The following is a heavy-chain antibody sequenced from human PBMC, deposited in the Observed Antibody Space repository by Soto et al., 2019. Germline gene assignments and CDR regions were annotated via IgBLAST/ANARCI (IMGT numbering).Heavy chain of an antibody. D-gene: IGHD2-8*01. J-gene: IGHJ4*02. V-gene: IGHV3-64D*09. CDR2: ISSNGGST. CDR1: GGSISSSN. Sequence: ETLSLTCAVSGGSISSSNWWSWVRQPPGKGLEYVSAISSNGGSTYYADSVKGRFTISRDNSKNTLYLQMSSLRAEDTAVYYCVKNGHWGQGTLVTVSS. CDR3: VKNGH.